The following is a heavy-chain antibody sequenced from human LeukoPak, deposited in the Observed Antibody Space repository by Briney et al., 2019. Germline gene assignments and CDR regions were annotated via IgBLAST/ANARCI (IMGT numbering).Heavy chain of an antibody. CDR2: INAGNGNT. CDR1: GYTFTSYA. V-gene: IGHV1-3*01. Sequence: ASVKVSCKASGYTFTSYAMHWVRQAPGQRLEWMGWINAGNGNTKYSQKFQGRVTITTDESTSTAYMELSSLRSEDTAVYYCAREVVPAARLGWYFDLWGRGTLVTVSS. J-gene: IGHJ2*01. D-gene: IGHD2-2*01. CDR3: AREVVPAARLGWYFDL.